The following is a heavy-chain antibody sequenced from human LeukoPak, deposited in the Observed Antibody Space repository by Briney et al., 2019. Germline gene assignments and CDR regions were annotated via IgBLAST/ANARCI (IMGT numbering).Heavy chain of an antibody. D-gene: IGHD5-12*01. Sequence: GGSLRLSCAASGFFVSNNYMSWVRQAPGKGLEWVAVIWYDGSNKYYADSVKGRFTISRDNSKNTLYLQMNSLRAEDTAVYYCARSSGYDEGYYFDYWGQGTLVTVSS. J-gene: IGHJ4*02. CDR3: ARSSGYDEGYYFDY. CDR1: GFFVSNNY. CDR2: IWYDGSNK. V-gene: IGHV3-33*08.